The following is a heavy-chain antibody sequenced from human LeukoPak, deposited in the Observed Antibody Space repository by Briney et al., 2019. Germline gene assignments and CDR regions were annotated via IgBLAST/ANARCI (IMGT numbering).Heavy chain of an antibody. J-gene: IGHJ4*02. D-gene: IGHD3-16*01. Sequence: GGSLTLSCSASGFTFSSYAMNWVRQAPGKGLEWVAVISYDGSNKYYADSVKGRFTISRDNSKNTLYLQMNSLRAEDTAVYYCAKAILGELTIDYWGQGTLVTVSS. CDR3: AKAILGELTIDY. CDR1: GFTFSSYA. V-gene: IGHV3-30*18. CDR2: ISYDGSNK.